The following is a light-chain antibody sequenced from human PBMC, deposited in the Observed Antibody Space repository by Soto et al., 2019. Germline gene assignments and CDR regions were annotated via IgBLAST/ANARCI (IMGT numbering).Light chain of an antibody. Sequence: ESVLTQSPGTLSLSSGERATLSCRANQSVDDDFLAWYQRRPGQAPRLLIYGASTRASGIPQRFSGGGSGTDFTLTISRLEPEDFAVYYCQQYGGSPXTXGQGTRLEIK. CDR2: GAS. CDR1: QSVDDDF. V-gene: IGKV3-20*01. J-gene: IGKJ5*01. CDR3: QQYGGSPXT.